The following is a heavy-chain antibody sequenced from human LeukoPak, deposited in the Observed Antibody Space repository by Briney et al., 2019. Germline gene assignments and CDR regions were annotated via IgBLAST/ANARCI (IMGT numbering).Heavy chain of an antibody. CDR1: GGSISSYY. Sequence: SETLSLTCTVSGGSISSYYWSWIRQPPGKGLEWIGEINHGGSTNYNPSLKSRVTISVDTSKNQFSLKLSSVTAADTAVYYCARGFLRWSFDIWGQGTVVTVSS. CDR3: ARGFLRWSFDI. V-gene: IGHV4-34*01. CDR2: INHGGST. D-gene: IGHD4-23*01. J-gene: IGHJ3*02.